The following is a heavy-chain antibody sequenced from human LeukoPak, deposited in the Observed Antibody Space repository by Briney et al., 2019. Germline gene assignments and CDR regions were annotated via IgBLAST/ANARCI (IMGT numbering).Heavy chain of an antibody. CDR3: ARDLVVPAAMVYFDY. V-gene: IGHV3-7*03. D-gene: IGHD2-2*01. J-gene: IGHJ4*02. Sequence: GGSLRLSCAASGFTFSTYWMSWLRQAPGKGLEWVANMKPDGGEIYYVDSVKGRFTISRDNSKNSLYLQMNSLRAEDTTVYYCARDLVVPAAMVYFDYWGRGTLVTVSS. CDR1: GFTFSTYW. CDR2: MKPDGGEI.